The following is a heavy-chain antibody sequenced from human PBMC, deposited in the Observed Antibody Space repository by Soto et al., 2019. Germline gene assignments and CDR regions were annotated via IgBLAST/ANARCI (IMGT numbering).Heavy chain of an antibody. CDR3: AKDAGYYDSSGYYYDH. CDR2: ISYDGNNK. D-gene: IGHD3-22*01. Sequence: GGALRLSWAASGFSFSSYAMRWVRQSPGKGLEWVAVISYDGNNKYYADSVKGRFTISRDNSKNTLYLQMNSLRAEDTAVYYCAKDAGYYDSSGYYYDHWGQGNLVTVSS. J-gene: IGHJ5*02. V-gene: IGHV3-30*18. CDR1: GFSFSSYA.